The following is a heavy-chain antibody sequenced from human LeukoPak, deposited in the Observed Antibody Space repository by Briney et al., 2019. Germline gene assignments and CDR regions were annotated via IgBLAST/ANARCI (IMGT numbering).Heavy chain of an antibody. Sequence: ASVKVSCKVSGYTLTELSMHWVRRAPGKGLEWMGGFDPEDGETIYAQKFQGRVTMTEDTSTDTAYMELSSLRSEDTAVYYCATVLTYYYDSSGSTSPESWGQGTLVTVSS. CDR3: ATVLTYYYDSSGSTSPES. J-gene: IGHJ4*02. CDR2: FDPEDGET. CDR1: GYTLTELS. V-gene: IGHV1-24*01. D-gene: IGHD3-22*01.